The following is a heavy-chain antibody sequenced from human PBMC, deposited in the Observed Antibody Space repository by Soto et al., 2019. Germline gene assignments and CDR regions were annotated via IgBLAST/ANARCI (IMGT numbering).Heavy chain of an antibody. Sequence: GGSLRLSCAASGFPFSSYAMSWVRQAPGKGLEWVSVISGGIIYYADSVKGRFTISRDNAKNSLYLQMNSLRAEDTAVYYCARDLHDYVSFRFDPWGQGTLVTVSS. CDR2: ISGGII. J-gene: IGHJ5*02. CDR1: GFPFSSYA. CDR3: ARDLHDYVSFRFDP. V-gene: IGHV3-21*01. D-gene: IGHD3-16*01.